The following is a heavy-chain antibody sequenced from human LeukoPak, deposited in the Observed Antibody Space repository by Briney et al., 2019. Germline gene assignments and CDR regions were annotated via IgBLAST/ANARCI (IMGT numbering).Heavy chain of an antibody. CDR2: IIPIFGTA. J-gene: IGHJ4*02. D-gene: IGHD6-19*01. CDR3: AREARSGWPTGDY. CDR1: GGTFSSYA. Sequence: SVKVSCKASGGTFSSYAISWVRQAPGQGLEWMGGIIPIFGTANYAQKFQGRVTITTDESTSTAYMELSSLRSEDTAVYYCAREARSGWPTGDYWGQGTLVTVCS. V-gene: IGHV1-69*05.